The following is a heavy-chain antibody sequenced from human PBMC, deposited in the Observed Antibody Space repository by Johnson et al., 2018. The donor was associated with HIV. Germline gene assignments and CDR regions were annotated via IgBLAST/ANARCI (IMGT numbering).Heavy chain of an antibody. J-gene: IGHJ3*02. D-gene: IGHD3-22*01. Sequence: VQLVESGGGVVQPGRSLRLSCAASGFTFSSYAVHWVRQAPGKGLEWVANIKQDGSEKHYVDSAKGRFTISRDNAKKSLYLQMNSLRAEDTAVYYCARDPSGYYLFYAFDIWGQGTMVTVSS. CDR1: GFTFSSYA. V-gene: IGHV3-7*01. CDR2: IKQDGSEK. CDR3: ARDPSGYYLFYAFDI.